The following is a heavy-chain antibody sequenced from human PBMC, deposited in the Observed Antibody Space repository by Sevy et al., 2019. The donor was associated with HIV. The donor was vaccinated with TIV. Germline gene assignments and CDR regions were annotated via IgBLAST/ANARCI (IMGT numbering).Heavy chain of an antibody. D-gene: IGHD6-19*01. Sequence: ASVKVSCKASGYPFSTYAISWVRQAPGQGLECMGWISAYNGHTNYAQSLQDRVTMTTDTSTSTAYMELRSLRSDDTAVYYCARLEASGSGWYGNGMDVWGHGTTVTVSS. CDR2: ISAYNGHT. CDR3: ARLEASGSGWYGNGMDV. J-gene: IGHJ6*02. CDR1: GYPFSTYA. V-gene: IGHV1-18*01.